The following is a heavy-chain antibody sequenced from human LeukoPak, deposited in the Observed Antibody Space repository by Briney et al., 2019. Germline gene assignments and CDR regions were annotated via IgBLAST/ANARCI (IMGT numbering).Heavy chain of an antibody. CDR3: ARGYTSGWSNWFDP. J-gene: IGHJ5*02. CDR1: GGSVSGYY. Sequence: SSETLSLXCSVSGGSVSGYYWSWIRQPPGKGLEWIGYIYYSGSINYNPSLKNRVTISVDTSKNQFSLKLSSVTAADTAVYYCARGYTSGWSNWFDPWGQGTLVTVSS. CDR2: IYYSGSI. V-gene: IGHV4-59*02. D-gene: IGHD6-13*01.